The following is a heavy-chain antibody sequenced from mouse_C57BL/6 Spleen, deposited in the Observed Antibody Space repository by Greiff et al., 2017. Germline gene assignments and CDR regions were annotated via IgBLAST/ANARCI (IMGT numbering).Heavy chain of an antibody. CDR3: ARPGSYWYFDV. CDR2: ISSGSSTI. V-gene: IGHV5-17*01. Sequence: VQLKQSGGGLVKPGGSLKLSCAASGFTFSDYGMHWVRQAPEKGLEWVAYISSGSSTIYYADTVKGRFTISRDNATNTLFLQMTSLRSEDTAMYYCARPGSYWYFDVWGTGTTVTVSS. J-gene: IGHJ1*03. CDR1: GFTFSDYG.